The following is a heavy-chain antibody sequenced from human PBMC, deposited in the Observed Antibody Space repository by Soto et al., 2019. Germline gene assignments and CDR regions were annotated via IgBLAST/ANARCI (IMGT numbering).Heavy chain of an antibody. Sequence: PGGSLRLSCAASGFTFSSYGMHWVRQAPGKGLEWVAVISYDGSNKYYADSVKGRFTISRDNSKNTLYLQMNSLRAEDTAVYYCAKDRDGYNFGYYGMDVWGQGTTVTVSS. D-gene: IGHD5-12*01. V-gene: IGHV3-30*18. CDR2: ISYDGSNK. CDR1: GFTFSSYG. CDR3: AKDRDGYNFGYYGMDV. J-gene: IGHJ6*02.